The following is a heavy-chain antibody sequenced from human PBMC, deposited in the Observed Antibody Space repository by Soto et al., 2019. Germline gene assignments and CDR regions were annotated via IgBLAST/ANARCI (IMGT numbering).Heavy chain of an antibody. CDR1: GYTFTSYG. CDR2: ISAYNGNT. Sequence: ASVKVSCKASGYTFTSYGISWVRQAPGQGLEWMGWISAYNGNTNYAQKLQGRVTMTTDTSTGTAYMELRSLRSDDTAVYYCARYGDYVPDEPFDPWGQGTLVTVSS. D-gene: IGHD4-17*01. J-gene: IGHJ5*02. CDR3: ARYGDYVPDEPFDP. V-gene: IGHV1-18*01.